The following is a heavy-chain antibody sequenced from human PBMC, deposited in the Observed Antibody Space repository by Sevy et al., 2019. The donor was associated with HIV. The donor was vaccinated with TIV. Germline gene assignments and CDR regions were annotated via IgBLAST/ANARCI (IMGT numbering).Heavy chain of an antibody. CDR3: ARGPRNIVVVVAATGNDYYGMDV. V-gene: IGHV4-34*01. D-gene: IGHD2-15*01. CDR1: GGSFSGYY. Sequence: SETLSLTCAVYGGSFSGYYWSWIRQPPGKGLEWIGEINHSGSTNYNPSLKSRVTISVVTSKNQFSLKLSSVTAADTAVYYCARGPRNIVVVVAATGNDYYGMDVWGQGTTVTVSS. J-gene: IGHJ6*02. CDR2: INHSGST.